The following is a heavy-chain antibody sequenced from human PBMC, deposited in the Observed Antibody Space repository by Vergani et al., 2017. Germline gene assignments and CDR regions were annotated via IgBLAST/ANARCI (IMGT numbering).Heavy chain of an antibody. V-gene: IGHV4-34*01. CDR3: ARGRPRIAARVRCXFDY. CDR1: GGSFSGYY. J-gene: IGHJ4*02. CDR2: INHSGST. Sequence: QVQLQQWGAGLLKPSETLSLTCAVYGGSFSGYYWSWIRQPPGKGLEWIGEINHSGSTNYNPSLKRRVTISVDTSKNQFSLKLSSVTAADPAVYYCARGRPRIAARVRCXFDYWGQGTLVTVSS. D-gene: IGHD6-6*01.